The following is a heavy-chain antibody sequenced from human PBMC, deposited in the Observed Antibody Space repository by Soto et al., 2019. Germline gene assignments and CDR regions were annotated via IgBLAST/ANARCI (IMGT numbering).Heavy chain of an antibody. Sequence: VRQAPGKGLEWVSAISGSGGSTYYADSVKGRFTISRDNSKNTLYLQMNSLRAEDTAVYYCTIPRGPMIRPWGQGTLVTVSS. CDR3: TIPRGPMIRP. J-gene: IGHJ5*02. D-gene: IGHD3-22*01. V-gene: IGHV3-23*01. CDR2: ISGSGGST.